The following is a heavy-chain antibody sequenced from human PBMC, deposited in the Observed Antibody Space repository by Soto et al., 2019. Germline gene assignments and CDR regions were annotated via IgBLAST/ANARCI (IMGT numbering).Heavy chain of an antibody. CDR3: AKRVGEIFGVGNYYYYGMDV. V-gene: IGHV3-23*01. CDR1: GFTFSSYA. Sequence: PGGSLILSCAASGFTFSSYAMSCVRQAPGKGLELVSAISGSGGSTYYADSVKGRFTISRDNSKNTLYLQMNSLRAEDTAVYYCAKRVGEIFGVGNYYYYGMDVWGQGTTVTVSS. CDR2: ISGSGGST. J-gene: IGHJ6*02. D-gene: IGHD3-3*01.